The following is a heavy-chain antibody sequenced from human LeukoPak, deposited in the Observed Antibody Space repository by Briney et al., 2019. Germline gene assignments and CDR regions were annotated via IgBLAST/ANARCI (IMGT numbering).Heavy chain of an antibody. CDR2: FHYSGDT. D-gene: IGHD3-9*01. Sequence: PSETLSLTCTVSGDSISSYYWSWIRQPPGKGLEWFGYFHYSGDTKNSPSLKSRVTMSVDTSKNQFSLRLNSVTAADTAVYYCAREQNNYNILTGYYTPPYFDFWGQGTPVTVAS. CDR1: GDSISSYY. CDR3: AREQNNYNILTGYYTPPYFDF. J-gene: IGHJ4*02. V-gene: IGHV4-59*01.